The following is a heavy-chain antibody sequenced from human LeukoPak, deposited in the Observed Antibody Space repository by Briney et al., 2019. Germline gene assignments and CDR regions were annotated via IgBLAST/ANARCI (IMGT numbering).Heavy chain of an antibody. Sequence: PGRSLRLSCAASGFTFSSYGMPWVRQAPGKGLEWVAVISYDGSNKYYADSVKGRFTIPRDNSKNTLYLQMNSLRAEDTAVYYCAKADYDILTGYYCDYWGQGTLVTVSS. CDR1: GFTFSSYG. CDR2: ISYDGSNK. J-gene: IGHJ4*02. V-gene: IGHV3-30*18. CDR3: AKADYDILTGYYCDY. D-gene: IGHD3-9*01.